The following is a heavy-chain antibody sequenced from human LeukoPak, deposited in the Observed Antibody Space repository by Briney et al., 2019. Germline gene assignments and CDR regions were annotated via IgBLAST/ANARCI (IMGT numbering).Heavy chain of an antibody. CDR2: IWYDGSNK. J-gene: IGHJ5*02. CDR3: ARDIPAYCTNGVCRTDNWFDP. V-gene: IGHV3-33*01. D-gene: IGHD2-8*01. CDR1: GFTFSSYG. Sequence: RGSLRLSCAASGFTFSSYGMHWVRQAPGKGLEWVAVIWYDGSNKYYADSVKGRFTISRDNSKNTLYLQMNSLRAEDTAVYYCARDIPAYCTNGVCRTDNWFDPWGQGTLVTVSS.